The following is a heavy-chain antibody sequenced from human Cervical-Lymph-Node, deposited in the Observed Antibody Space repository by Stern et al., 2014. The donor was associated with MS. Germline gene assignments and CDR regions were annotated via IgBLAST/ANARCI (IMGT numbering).Heavy chain of an antibody. CDR1: GGIFSSHA. J-gene: IGHJ5*02. Sequence: QVQLVQSGTEVRKPGSSVNVSCKASGGIFSSHAFSWLRQAPGQGLEWVGGIIPNIGTTDYAQTFQGRVTITADESTTTAYMELKSLSHDDTAIYCCAKDDVGVVKGAAFDYWFDPWGQGTRVTVSS. D-gene: IGHD3-3*01. CDR3: AKDDVGVVKGAAFDYWFDP. V-gene: IGHV1-69*01. CDR2: IIPNIGTT.